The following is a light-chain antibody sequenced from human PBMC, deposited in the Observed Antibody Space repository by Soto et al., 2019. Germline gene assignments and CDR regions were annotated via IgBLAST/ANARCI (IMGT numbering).Light chain of an antibody. V-gene: IGKV3-20*01. Sequence: EIVLTQSPGTLSLSPGEGGTLSCRASQSISSSYLAWYQQKTGQSPRLLIYAASSSATGVTDRFSGGGAGTDYTLTIIRMEAEDYSVYYCQQYGGSSMFSFGQGTKLEIK. CDR3: QQYGGSSMFS. J-gene: IGKJ2*01. CDR2: AAS. CDR1: QSISSSY.